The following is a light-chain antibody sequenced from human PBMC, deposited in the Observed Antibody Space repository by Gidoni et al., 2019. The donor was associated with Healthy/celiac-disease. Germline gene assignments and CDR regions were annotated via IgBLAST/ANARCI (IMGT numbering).Light chain of an antibody. V-gene: IGKV1-5*03. J-gene: IGKJ1*01. CDR1: QSISSW. CDR3: QPYNSDSRT. CDR2: QAS. Sequence: DIQMTQAPSTLSASVGDRVTITCRASQSISSWLAWYQQQPGKAPTLLIYQASSFERAVPSRFRRSGSGKEVTLTIRSLQPYDGATYSCQPYNSDSRTVGQGTKVEIK.